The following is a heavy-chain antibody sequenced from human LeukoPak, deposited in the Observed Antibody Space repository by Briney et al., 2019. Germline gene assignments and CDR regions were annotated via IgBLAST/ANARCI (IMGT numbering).Heavy chain of an antibody. Sequence: GGSLRLSCAASGFTFSSYGMHWVRQAPGKGLEWVTLIYYDGSKEYYADPVKGRFTISRDNSKNTLYLQMSSLTAEDTAVYYCARANSATIPGVDPWGQGTLVTVSS. CDR3: ARANSATIPGVDP. J-gene: IGHJ5*02. CDR2: IYYDGSKE. D-gene: IGHD1-26*01. V-gene: IGHV3-33*01. CDR1: GFTFSSYG.